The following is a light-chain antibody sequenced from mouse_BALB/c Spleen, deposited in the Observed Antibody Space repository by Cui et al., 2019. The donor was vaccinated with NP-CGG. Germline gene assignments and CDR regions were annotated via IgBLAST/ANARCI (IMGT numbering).Light chain of an antibody. Sequence: AVATRDPAFTTSPGETVTLTCRSSTGAVTTNNYANWVQEKPDHLFTGLIGGTNNRAPGVPARFSGSLIGDKAALTITGAQTEDEAIYFCALWYSSHWVFGGGTKLTVL. CDR3: ALWYSSHWV. V-gene: IGLV1*01. J-gene: IGLJ1*01. CDR1: TGAVTTNNY. CDR2: GTN.